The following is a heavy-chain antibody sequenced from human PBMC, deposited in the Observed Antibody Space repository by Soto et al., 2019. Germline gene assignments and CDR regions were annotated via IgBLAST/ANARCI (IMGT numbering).Heavy chain of an antibody. CDR1: GFTFSSYS. V-gene: IGHV3-21*01. D-gene: IGHD5-12*01. CDR3: ARSIVATSPVAFDI. CDR2: ISSISTYI. Sequence: GGSLRLSCAASGFTFSSYSMNWVRQAPGKGLEWVSCISSISTYIYYADSVKGRFTISRDNARNSLYLQMNSLRAEDTAVYYCARSIVATSPVAFDIWGQGTMVTV. J-gene: IGHJ3*02.